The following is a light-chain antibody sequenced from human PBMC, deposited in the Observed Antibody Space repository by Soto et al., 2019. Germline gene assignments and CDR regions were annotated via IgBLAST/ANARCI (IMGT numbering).Light chain of an antibody. J-gene: IGLJ1*01. Sequence: QSALTQPASVSGSPGQSITISCTASGFSKYVSWYQQHPGKAPKLIIYEVDHRPSGVSDRFSGSKSDHTASLTISGLQAEDEADYYCSSNAGVSTILFGRGTKVTVL. CDR2: EVD. CDR1: GFSKY. V-gene: IGLV2-14*03. CDR3: SSNAGVSTIL.